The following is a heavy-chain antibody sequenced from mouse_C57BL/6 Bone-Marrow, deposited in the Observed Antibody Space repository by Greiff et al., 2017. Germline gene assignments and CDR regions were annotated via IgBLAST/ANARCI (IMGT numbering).Heavy chain of an antibody. CDR3: GRLAFDY. CDR1: GFTFSSYA. Sequence: EVKLVESGGGLVKPGGSLKLSCAASGFTFSSYAMSWVRQTPEKRLEWVATISDGGSYTYYPDNVKGRFTISRDTAKNNLYLQMSHLKSEDTAMYYCGRLAFDYWGQGTTLTVSS. CDR2: ISDGGSYT. V-gene: IGHV5-4*03. J-gene: IGHJ2*01.